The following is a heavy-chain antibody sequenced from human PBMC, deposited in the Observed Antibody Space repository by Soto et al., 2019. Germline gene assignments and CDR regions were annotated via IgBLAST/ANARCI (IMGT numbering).Heavy chain of an antibody. Sequence: SEILSLTCSVSGDSINSDSYYWGWIRQPPRKGLEWIGSIYYRGNTSYNPSLKTRVSISIDTAKNQFSLRLSSVTAADTAVYYCARHGRGNDVVKYYYYGMAVWGQGTTVTVSS. CDR3: ARHGRGNDVVKYYYYGMAV. D-gene: IGHD2-15*01. V-gene: IGHV4-39*01. J-gene: IGHJ6*02. CDR1: GDSINSDSYY. CDR2: IYYRGNT.